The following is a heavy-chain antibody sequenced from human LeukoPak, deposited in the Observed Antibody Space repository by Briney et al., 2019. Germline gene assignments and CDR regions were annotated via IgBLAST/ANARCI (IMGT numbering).Heavy chain of an antibody. CDR3: ARARNYYDNSGYYYEGDAFDI. CDR2: IYYTGST. V-gene: IGHV4-61*01. J-gene: IGHJ3*02. D-gene: IGHD3-22*01. CDR1: GGSISSGSYY. Sequence: PSETLSLTCTVSGGSISSGSYYWSWIRRPPGKGLEWIGYIYYTGSTNYNPSLKSRVTISVDTSKNQFSLRLSSVTAADTAVYYCARARNYYDNSGYYYEGDAFDIWGQGTMVTVSS.